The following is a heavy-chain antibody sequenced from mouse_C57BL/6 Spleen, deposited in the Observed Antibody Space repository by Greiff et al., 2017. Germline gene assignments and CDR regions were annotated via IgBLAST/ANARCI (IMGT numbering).Heavy chain of an antibody. Sequence: EVQLQQSGAELVRPGASVKLSCTASGFNITDDYMNWVKQRPEQGLEWIGGIDPENGDTEYASKFQGKATITADTSSNTAYLQLSSLTSEDTAVYYCASDDGDGAWFAYWGQGTLVTVSA. CDR3: ASDDGDGAWFAY. CDR1: GFNITDDY. CDR2: IDPENGDT. D-gene: IGHD1-2*01. J-gene: IGHJ3*01. V-gene: IGHV14-4*01.